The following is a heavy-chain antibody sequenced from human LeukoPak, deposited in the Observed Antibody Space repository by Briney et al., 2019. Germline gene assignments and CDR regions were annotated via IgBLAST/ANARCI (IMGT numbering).Heavy chain of an antibody. CDR2: ISAYNGNT. J-gene: IGHJ4*02. Sequence: ASVKVSCKAPGYTFTSYGISWVRQAPGQGLEWMGWISAYNGNTNYAQKLQGRVTMTTDTTTSTAYMELRSLRSDDTAVYYCARGYCSGGSCYFDYWGQGTLVTVSS. D-gene: IGHD2-15*01. CDR1: GYTFTSYG. CDR3: ARGYCSGGSCYFDY. V-gene: IGHV1-18*01.